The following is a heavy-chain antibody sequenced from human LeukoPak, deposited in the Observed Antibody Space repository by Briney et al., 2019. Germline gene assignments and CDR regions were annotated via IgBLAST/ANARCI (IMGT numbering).Heavy chain of an antibody. V-gene: IGHV3-23*01. CDR1: GFTFSSYA. D-gene: IGHD1-26*01. CDR2: ISGSGGST. Sequence: GGSLRLSCAAPGFTFSSYAMSWVRQAPGKGLEWVSAISGSGGSTYYADSVKGRFTISRDNSKNTLYLQMNSLRAEDTAVYYCAKAIVGATIGRDYWGQGTLVTVSS. CDR3: AKAIVGATIGRDY. J-gene: IGHJ4*02.